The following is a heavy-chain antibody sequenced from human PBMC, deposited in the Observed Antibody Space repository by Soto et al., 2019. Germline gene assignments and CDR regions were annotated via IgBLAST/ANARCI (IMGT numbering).Heavy chain of an antibody. CDR2: INWNSGNI. V-gene: IGHV3-9*01. Sequence: PRLSCAASGFTFDDFAMHWVRQAPGKGLEWVSSINWNSGNIDYADSVKGRFTISRDSANNSLYLQMNSLRAEDTALYYCAKDRSGSYPPTPENWGRGTLGTV. D-gene: IGHD1-26*01. CDR3: AKDRSGSYPPTPEN. CDR1: GFTFDDFA. J-gene: IGHJ4*02.